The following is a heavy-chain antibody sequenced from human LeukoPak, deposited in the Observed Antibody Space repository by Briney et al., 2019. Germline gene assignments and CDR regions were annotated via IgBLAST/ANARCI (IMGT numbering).Heavy chain of an antibody. CDR1: GFTFSSYA. D-gene: IGHD6-13*01. Sequence: WGSLRLSCAASGFTFSSYAMSWVRQASGRGLEWVSVISGSGDSTYYADSVKGRFTISRDNSKNTLYLQMNSLRGEDTAIYYCAKEGSSSWYLDYWGQGTLVTVSS. J-gene: IGHJ4*02. CDR3: AKEGSSSWYLDY. V-gene: IGHV3-23*01. CDR2: ISGSGDST.